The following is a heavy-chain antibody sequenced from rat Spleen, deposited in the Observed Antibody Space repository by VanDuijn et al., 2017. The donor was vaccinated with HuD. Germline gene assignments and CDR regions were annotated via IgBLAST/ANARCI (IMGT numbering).Heavy chain of an antibody. J-gene: IGHJ2*01. D-gene: IGHD1-2*01. V-gene: IGHV5-29*01. Sequence: EVQLVESGGGLVQPGRSLKLTCAASGFTFSHYGMAWVRQAPTKGLEWVASITNTGTTTYSPDSVKGRFILSRDNAENTLYLQMNSLRSEDTATYYCTTSIAATTYWGQGVMVTVSS. CDR3: TTSIAATTY. CDR1: GFTFSHYG. CDR2: ITNTGTTT.